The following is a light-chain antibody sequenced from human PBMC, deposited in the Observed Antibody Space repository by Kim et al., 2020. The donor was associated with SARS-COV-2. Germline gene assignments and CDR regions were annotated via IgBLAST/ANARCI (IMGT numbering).Light chain of an antibody. V-gene: IGLV2-8*01. Sequence: QAVTISCTGTGSNVGGYNYVSWYQQHPGKAPKLMIYDVNRRPSGVPDRFSASKSGNTTSLTVSGLQAEDEADYYCISYAGNNVYVFGTGTKVTVL. CDR3: ISYAGNNVYV. CDR2: DVN. CDR1: GSNVGGYNY. J-gene: IGLJ1*01.